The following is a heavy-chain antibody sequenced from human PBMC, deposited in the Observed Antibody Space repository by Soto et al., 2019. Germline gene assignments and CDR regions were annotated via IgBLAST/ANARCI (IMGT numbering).Heavy chain of an antibody. J-gene: IGHJ4*02. V-gene: IGHV1-24*01. CDR3: ATRRVLLWFGETPQLGRPYYFDY. CDR2: FDPEDGET. CDR1: GYTITELS. Sequence: VASVKVSCKVSGYTITELSMHWVRQAPGKGLEWMGGFDPEDGETIYAQRFQGRVTMTEDTSTDTAYMELSSLRSEGTAVYYCATRRVLLWFGETPQLGRPYYFDYWGQGTLVTVSS. D-gene: IGHD3-10*01.